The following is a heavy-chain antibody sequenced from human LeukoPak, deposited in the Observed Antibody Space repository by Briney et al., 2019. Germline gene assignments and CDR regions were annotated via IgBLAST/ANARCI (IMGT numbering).Heavy chain of an antibody. CDR2: MYYSGST. Sequence: PSETLSLTCTVSGGSIGSSSYYWGWIRQPPGKGLEWIGSMYYSGSTYYSPSLKSRVTISGDTSKSQFSLKLGSVTAADTAVYYCARYYYDSSGYYYLDYWGQATLVTVSS. CDR1: GGSIGSSSYY. J-gene: IGHJ4*02. CDR3: ARYYYDSSGYYYLDY. D-gene: IGHD3-22*01. V-gene: IGHV4-39*01.